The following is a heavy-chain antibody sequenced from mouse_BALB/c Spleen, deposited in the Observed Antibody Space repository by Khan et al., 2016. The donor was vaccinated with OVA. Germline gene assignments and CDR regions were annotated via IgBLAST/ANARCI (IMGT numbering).Heavy chain of an antibody. Sequence: QVQLKESGPGLVAPSQSLSITCTVSGFSLTSYGVSWVRQPPGKGLEWLGVMWGDGNTNYHSAPRSRLSISKDNSKSQVFLKLNSLQTDDTAPYYCAKQNHGTLYAVDYWGQGTSVTVSS. CDR2: MWGDGNT. CDR3: AKQNHGTLYAVDY. V-gene: IGHV2-3*01. J-gene: IGHJ4*01. D-gene: IGHD2-1*01. CDR1: GFSLTSYG.